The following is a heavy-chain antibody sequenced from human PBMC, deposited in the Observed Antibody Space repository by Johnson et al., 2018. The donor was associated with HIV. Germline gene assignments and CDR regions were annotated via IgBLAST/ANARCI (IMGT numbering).Heavy chain of an antibody. J-gene: IGHJ3*02. CDR1: GFTFRRYC. CDR2: ISYDGSNK. Sequence: QVQLVESGGGVVQPGRSLTLSYAASGFTFRRYCMHWVRQAPGKGLAWVAVISYDGSNKYYADSVTGRFTISRDNSKNTLYLQRNSLRAEDTAVYYCARDEPYNLNAFDRWGQGTMVTVSS. CDR3: ARDEPYNLNAFDR. V-gene: IGHV3-30*03. D-gene: IGHD5-24*01.